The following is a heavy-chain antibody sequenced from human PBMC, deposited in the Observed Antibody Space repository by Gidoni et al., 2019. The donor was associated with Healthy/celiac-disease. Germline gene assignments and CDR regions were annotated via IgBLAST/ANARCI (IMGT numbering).Heavy chain of an antibody. J-gene: IGHJ6*02. CDR3: ARVVPAANYYYYGMDV. D-gene: IGHD2-2*01. Sequence: QLQLQESGPGLVKPSETLSLTCTVSGGSISSSSYYWGWIRQPPGKGLEWIVSIYYSGSTYYNPSLKSRVTISVDTSKNQFSLKLSSVTAADTAVYYCARVVPAANYYYYGMDVWGQGTTVTVSS. V-gene: IGHV4-39*01. CDR2: IYYSGST. CDR1: GGSISSSSYY.